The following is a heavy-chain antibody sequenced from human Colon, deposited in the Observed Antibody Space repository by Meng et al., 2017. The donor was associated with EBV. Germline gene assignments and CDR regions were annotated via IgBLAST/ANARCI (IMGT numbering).Heavy chain of an antibody. V-gene: IGHV4-30-2*01. CDR3: AREAQQSGYFDP. CDR1: GGSISSGVYS. CDR2: IFHSGST. D-gene: IGHD6-13*01. J-gene: IGHJ4*02. Sequence: LPLQQSCSGLVNPSQTLSLTFVVSGGSISSGVYSWTWIRQPPGKGLEWIGHIFHSGSTYSNPSLKSRVTISVDRSKNQFSLRLSSVTAADTAVYYCAREAQQSGYFDPWGPGTLVTVSS.